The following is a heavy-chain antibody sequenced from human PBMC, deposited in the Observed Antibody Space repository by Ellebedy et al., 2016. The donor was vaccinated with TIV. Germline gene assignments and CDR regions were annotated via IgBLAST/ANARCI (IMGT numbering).Heavy chain of an antibody. CDR1: GYSFTSYW. J-gene: IGHJ4*02. V-gene: IGHV5-51*01. CDR2: IYTGDSDT. CDR3: ASGGGLYSSSWYGDLPFDY. Sequence: GESLKISCKGSGYSFTSYWIGWVRQMPGKGLEWMGIIYTGDSDTRYSPSFQGQVTISADKSISTAYLQWSSLKASDTAMYYCASGGGLYSSSWYGDLPFDYWGQGTLVTVSS. D-gene: IGHD6-13*01.